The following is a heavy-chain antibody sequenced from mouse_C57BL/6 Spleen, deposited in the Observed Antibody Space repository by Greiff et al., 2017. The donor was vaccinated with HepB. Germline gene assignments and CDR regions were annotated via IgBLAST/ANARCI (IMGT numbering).Heavy chain of an antibody. CDR2: INPSTGGT. D-gene: IGHD1-1*01. CDR3: ARVTTVVATDPYYYAMDY. CDR1: GYSFTGYY. Sequence: EVHLVESGPELVKPGASVKISCKASGYSFTGYYMNWVKQSPEKSLEWIGEINPSTGGTTYNQKFKAKATLTVDKSSSTAYMQLKSLTSEDSAVYYCARVTTVVATDPYYYAMDYWGQGTSVTVSS. J-gene: IGHJ4*01. V-gene: IGHV1-42*01.